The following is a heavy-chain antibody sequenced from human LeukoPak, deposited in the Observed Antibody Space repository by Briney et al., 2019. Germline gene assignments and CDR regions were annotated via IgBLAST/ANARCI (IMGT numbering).Heavy chain of an antibody. CDR3: ARGRGYSYGFGY. CDR1: GGSFSGYY. D-gene: IGHD5-18*01. V-gene: IGHV4-34*01. Sequence: SETLSLTCAVYGGSFSGYYWSWIRQPPGKGLEWIGEINHSGSTNYNPSLKSRVTISVDTSKKQFSLKLSSVTAADTAVYYCARGRGYSYGFGYWGQGTLVTVSS. CDR2: INHSGST. J-gene: IGHJ4*02.